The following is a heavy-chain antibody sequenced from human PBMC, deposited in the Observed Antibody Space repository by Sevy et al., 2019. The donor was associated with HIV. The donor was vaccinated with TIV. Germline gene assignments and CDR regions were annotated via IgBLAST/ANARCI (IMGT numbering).Heavy chain of an antibody. Sequence: GGSLRLSCAASGFTFSNYWMTWVRQAPGKGLEWVAHIKQDGNEKHYVDSVKGRFTISRDNSKNSVYLQMNSLRAEDTAVYFCAREGYYDYIWGSYRYFNDYWGQGTLVTVSS. CDR1: GFTFSNYW. V-gene: IGHV3-7*03. CDR3: AREGYYDYIWGSYRYFNDY. D-gene: IGHD3-16*02. J-gene: IGHJ4*02. CDR2: IKQDGNEK.